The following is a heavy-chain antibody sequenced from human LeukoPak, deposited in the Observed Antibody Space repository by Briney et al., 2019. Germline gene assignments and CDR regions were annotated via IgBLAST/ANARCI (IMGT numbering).Heavy chain of an antibody. Sequence: SVKVSCKASGGTFSSYALSWVRQAPGQGLEWMGGTIPIFGTPNYAQKFQGRVTITTDESTSTGYLELSSLRSEDTAVYYCAREDKYYYMDAWGKGTTVTVSS. CDR2: TIPIFGTP. J-gene: IGHJ6*03. V-gene: IGHV1-69*05. D-gene: IGHD2-15*01. CDR1: GGTFSSYA. CDR3: AREDKYYYMDA.